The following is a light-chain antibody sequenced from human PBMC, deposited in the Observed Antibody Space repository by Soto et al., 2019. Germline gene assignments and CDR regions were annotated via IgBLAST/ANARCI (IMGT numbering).Light chain of an antibody. CDR3: LQDHNYPRT. Sequence: AIQMTQSPSSLSASVGDRVTIACRASQDIQNELGWYQQKPGKAPKVLIYGASTLQSGVPSRFSGGGSRTEFTLTISSLQPEDFATYYCLQDHNYPRTFVQGTKVEIK. CDR2: GAS. J-gene: IGKJ1*01. CDR1: QDIQNE. V-gene: IGKV1-6*01.